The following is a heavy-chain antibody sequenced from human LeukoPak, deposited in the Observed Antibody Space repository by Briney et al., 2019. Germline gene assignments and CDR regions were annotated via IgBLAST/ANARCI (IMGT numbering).Heavy chain of an antibody. Sequence: ASVKVSCKASGYTFTGYYMHWVRQAPGQGFEWMGWINPNSGGTNYAQKFQGRVTMTRDTSISTAYMELSRLRPDDTAVYYCARVLRGYSYVGLDHWGQGTLVTVSS. CDR3: ARVLRGYSYVGLDH. V-gene: IGHV1-2*02. D-gene: IGHD5-18*01. J-gene: IGHJ4*02. CDR2: INPNSGGT. CDR1: GYTFTGYY.